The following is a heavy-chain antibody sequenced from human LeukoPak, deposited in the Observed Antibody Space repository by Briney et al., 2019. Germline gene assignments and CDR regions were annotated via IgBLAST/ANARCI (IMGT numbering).Heavy chain of an antibody. CDR3: ARGRVSSWYFYYYYGMDV. CDR1: GGSFSGYY. D-gene: IGHD6-13*01. Sequence: SETLSLTCAVYGGSFSGYYWSWIRQPPGKGLEWIGEINHSGSTNYNPSLKSRVTISVDTSKNQFSLKLSSVTAADTAVYYCARGRVSSWYFYYYYGMDVWGQGTTVTVSS. J-gene: IGHJ6*02. V-gene: IGHV4-34*01. CDR2: INHSGST.